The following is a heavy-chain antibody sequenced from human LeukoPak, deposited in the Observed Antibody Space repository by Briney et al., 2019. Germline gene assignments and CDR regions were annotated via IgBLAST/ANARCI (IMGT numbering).Heavy chain of an antibody. J-gene: IGHJ3*02. V-gene: IGHV1-18*01. Sequence: GASVKVSCKASGYTSTSYGISWVRQAPGQGLEWMGWISAYNGNTNYAQKLQGRVTMTTDTSTSTAYMELRSLRSDDTAVYYCARGWGIAVAGTSDAFDIWGQGTMVTVSS. CDR1: GYTSTSYG. CDR2: ISAYNGNT. D-gene: IGHD6-19*01. CDR3: ARGWGIAVAGTSDAFDI.